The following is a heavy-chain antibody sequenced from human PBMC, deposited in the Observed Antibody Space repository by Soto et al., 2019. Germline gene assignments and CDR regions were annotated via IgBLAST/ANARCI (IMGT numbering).Heavy chain of an antibody. J-gene: IGHJ5*02. CDR2: IYYSGST. D-gene: IGHD6-13*01. V-gene: IGHV4-59*01. Sequence: QVQLQESGPGLVKPSETLSLTCTVSGGSISSYYWSWIRQPPGKGLEWIGYIYYSGSTNYNPSLKSRVTISVDTSKNQFSLKLSSVTAADTAVYYCASTYSSSFGWFDPWGQGTLVTVSS. CDR3: ASTYSSSFGWFDP. CDR1: GGSISSYY.